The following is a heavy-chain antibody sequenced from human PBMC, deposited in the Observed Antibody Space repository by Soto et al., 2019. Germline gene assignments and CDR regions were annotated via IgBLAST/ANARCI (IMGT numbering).Heavy chain of an antibody. CDR3: ARDVLGSSYFDDH. D-gene: IGHD6-13*01. CDR2: IWYDGSNK. CDR1: GFTFSSYW. J-gene: IGHJ4*02. Sequence: GGSLRLSCVASGFTFSSYWMSWVRQAPGKGLEWVALIWYDGSNKYYADSVKGRFTISRDNSKNTLYLQMNSLRAEDTAVYYCARDVLGSSYFDDHWGQGTLVTVSS. V-gene: IGHV3-33*08.